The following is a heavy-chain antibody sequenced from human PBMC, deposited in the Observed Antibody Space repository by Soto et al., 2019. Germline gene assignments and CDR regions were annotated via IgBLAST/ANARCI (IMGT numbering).Heavy chain of an antibody. CDR3: ANDLGYCISTSCPDYDYYGMAV. J-gene: IGHJ6*02. Sequence: QVQLVESGGGGFQRGRSLRLSCAASGFTFSSYGMHWVRQAPGKGLEWVAVISYDGSNKYYADSVKGRFTISRDNAQNTRYLQTNSRRAADTSVYYCANDLGYCISTSCPDYDYYGMAVWGRGTTVTVSS. V-gene: IGHV3-30*18. CDR1: GFTFSSYG. CDR2: ISYDGSNK. D-gene: IGHD2-2*01.